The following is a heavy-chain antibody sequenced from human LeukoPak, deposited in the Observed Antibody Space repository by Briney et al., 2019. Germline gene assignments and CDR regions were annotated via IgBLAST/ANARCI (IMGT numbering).Heavy chain of an antibody. Sequence: ASVKVPCKASGYTFTGYYMHWVRQAPGQGLEWMGWINPNSGGTNYAQKFQGRVTMTRDTSISTAYMELSRLRSDDTAVYYCAREGIAAAGRPSYYYYYYYMDVWGKGTTVTVSS. CDR2: INPNSGGT. V-gene: IGHV1-2*02. CDR1: GYTFTGYY. CDR3: AREGIAAAGRPSYYYYYYYMDV. J-gene: IGHJ6*03. D-gene: IGHD6-13*01.